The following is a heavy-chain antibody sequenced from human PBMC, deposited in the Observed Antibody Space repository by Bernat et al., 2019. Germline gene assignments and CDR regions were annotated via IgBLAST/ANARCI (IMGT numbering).Heavy chain of an antibody. D-gene: IGHD3-10*01. Sequence: QVQLVESGGGVVQPGRSLRLSCAASGFTFSSYAMHWVRQAPGKGLEWVAVISYDGSNKYYADSVKGRFTISRDNSKNTLYLQMNSLRAEDTAVYYCAGGPIAGWFRALDGWFDPWGQGTLVTVSS. CDR1: GFTFSSYA. CDR3: AGGPIAGWFRALDGWFDP. J-gene: IGHJ5*02. V-gene: IGHV3-30*01. CDR2: ISYDGSNK.